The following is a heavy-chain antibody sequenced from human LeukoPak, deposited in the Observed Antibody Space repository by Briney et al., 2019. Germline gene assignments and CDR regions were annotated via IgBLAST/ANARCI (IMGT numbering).Heavy chain of an antibody. V-gene: IGHV4-4*09. J-gene: IGHJ4*02. CDR1: GDSISSYY. D-gene: IGHD6-6*01. CDR3: ARLTRLSTSPDRYYLDY. Sequence: TTSETLSLTCTASGDSISSYYWSWIRQPPGKGLEWIGYIYTSGGTNYIPSLKGRVTISIDTSKNQFSLKLSSVTAADSAVYYCARLTRLSTSPDRYYLDYWGQGTLVTVSS. CDR2: IYTSGGT.